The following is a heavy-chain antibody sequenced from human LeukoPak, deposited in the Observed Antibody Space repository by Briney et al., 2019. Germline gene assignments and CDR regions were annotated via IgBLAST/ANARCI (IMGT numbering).Heavy chain of an antibody. J-gene: IGHJ4*02. V-gene: IGHV4-34*01. CDR2: INHSGST. CDR1: GGSFSGYY. D-gene: IGHD1-26*01. Sequence: SETLSLTCAVYGGSFSGYYWSWIRQPPGNELEWIGEINHSGSTNYNPSLKSRVTISVDTSKNQFSLKLSSVTAADTAVYYCARGSSGSYGYWGQGTLVTVSS. CDR3: ARGSSGSYGY.